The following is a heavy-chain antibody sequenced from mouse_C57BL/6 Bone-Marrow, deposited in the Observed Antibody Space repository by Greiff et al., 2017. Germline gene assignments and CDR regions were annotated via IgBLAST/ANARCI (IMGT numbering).Heavy chain of an antibody. CDR3: ARSSTMITTCRD. V-gene: IGHV1-53*01. Sequence: QVQLQRPGTELVKPGASVKLSCKASGYTFTSYWMHWVKQRPGQGLEWIGNINPSNGGTNYNEKFKSKATLTVDKSSSTAYMQLSSLTSEDSAVYYCARSSTMITTCRDWGQGTSVTVSS. J-gene: IGHJ4*01. D-gene: IGHD2-4*01. CDR2: INPSNGGT. CDR1: GYTFTSYW.